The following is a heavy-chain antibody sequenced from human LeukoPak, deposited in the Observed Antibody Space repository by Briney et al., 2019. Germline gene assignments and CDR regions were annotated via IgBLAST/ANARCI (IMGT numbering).Heavy chain of an antibody. D-gene: IGHD2-2*01. CDR3: ARDGTSTDDY. Sequence: ASVRVSCKTSGYTFSNFGINWVRQAPGQGLEWMGWISGNNDNPNYGQKFQGRFTVTTDSSTSTAYMALRNLRFDDTAVYYCARDGTSTDDYWGRGTMFTVSS. V-gene: IGHV1-18*01. CDR1: GYTFSNFG. J-gene: IGHJ4*02. CDR2: ISGNNDNP.